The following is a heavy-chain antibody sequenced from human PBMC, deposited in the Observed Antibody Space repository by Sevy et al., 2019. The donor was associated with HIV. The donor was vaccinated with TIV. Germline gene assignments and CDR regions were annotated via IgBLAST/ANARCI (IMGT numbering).Heavy chain of an antibody. Sequence: GGSLRLSCAASGFTFSSYAMSWLRQAPGKGLEWVSAISGSGGSTYYADSVKGRFTISRDNSKNTLYLQMNSLRAEDTAVYYCAKIGGGNYYGSGSYYRGRGWFDPWGLRTLVTVSS. D-gene: IGHD3-10*01. CDR1: GFTFSSYA. J-gene: IGHJ5*02. CDR3: AKIGGGNYYGSGSYYRGRGWFDP. V-gene: IGHV3-23*01. CDR2: ISGSGGST.